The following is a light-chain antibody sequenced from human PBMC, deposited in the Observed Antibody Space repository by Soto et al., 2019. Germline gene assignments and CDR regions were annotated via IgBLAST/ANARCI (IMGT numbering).Light chain of an antibody. CDR1: SSDVGGYHS. Sequence: QSVLTQPPSASGSPGQSVTISCTGTSSDVGGYHSVSWYQQHPGKAPKLMIYEVSKRPSGVPDRFSGSKSGNTASLTVSGLRAEDEADYYCSSYAGSDNLGVFGTGTKVTVL. V-gene: IGLV2-8*01. CDR3: SSYAGSDNLGV. J-gene: IGLJ1*01. CDR2: EVS.